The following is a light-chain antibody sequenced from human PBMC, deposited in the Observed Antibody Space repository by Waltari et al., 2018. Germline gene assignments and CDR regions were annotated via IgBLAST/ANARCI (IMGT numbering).Light chain of an antibody. Sequence: EIVLTQSPGTLSLSPGERATLSCRASESIGRTLAWYQQTPGQPPRRLVYDASSRATGIPGRFSGSGSGTDFSLTISRLEPEDFAVYYCQKYGTRPATFGQGTKVEIK. CDR2: DAS. J-gene: IGKJ1*01. V-gene: IGKV3-20*01. CDR1: ESIGRT. CDR3: QKYGTRPAT.